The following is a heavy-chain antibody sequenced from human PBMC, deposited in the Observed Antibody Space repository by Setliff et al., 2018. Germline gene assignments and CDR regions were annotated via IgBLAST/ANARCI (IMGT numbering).Heavy chain of an antibody. J-gene: IGHJ2*01. V-gene: IGHV3-7*01. Sequence: LSLSCAASGFTFSSYWMSWVRQAPGKGLEWVANIKQDGSEKYYVDSVKDRFTISRDNAKNSLFLQMNSLRVEDTAVYYCARDWGITRTNNWYFDLWGRGTLVTVSS. CDR1: GFTFSSYW. D-gene: IGHD1-7*01. CDR3: ARDWGITRTNNWYFDL. CDR2: IKQDGSEK.